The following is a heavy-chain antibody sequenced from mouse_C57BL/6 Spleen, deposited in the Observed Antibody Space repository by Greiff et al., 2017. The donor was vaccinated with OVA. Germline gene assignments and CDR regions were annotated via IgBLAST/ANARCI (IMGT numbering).Heavy chain of an antibody. CDR1: GYTFTNYW. V-gene: IGHV1-63*01. Sequence: VQLQQSGAELVRPGTSVKMSCKASGYTFTNYWIGWAKQRPGHGLEWIGDIYPGGGYTNYNEKLKGNVSLTSDRASSTANMQFSSLTSEYSAIYYCARGYYGSSYGYYFDYWGQGTTLTVSS. CDR3: ARGYYGSSYGYYFDY. CDR2: IYPGGGYT. J-gene: IGHJ2*01. D-gene: IGHD1-1*01.